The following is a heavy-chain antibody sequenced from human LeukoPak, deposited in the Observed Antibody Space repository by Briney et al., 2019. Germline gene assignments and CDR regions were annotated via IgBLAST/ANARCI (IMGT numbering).Heavy chain of an antibody. CDR3: ASRVGAAAPFDI. CDR2: ISSSSSYI. CDR1: GFTFSSYA. J-gene: IGHJ3*02. Sequence: GGSLRLSCAASGFTFSSYAMNWVRQAPGKGLEWVSSISSSSSYIYYADSVKGRFTISRDNAKNSLYLQMNSLRAEDTAVYYCASRVGAAAPFDIWGQGTMVTVSS. V-gene: IGHV3-21*01. D-gene: IGHD2-15*01.